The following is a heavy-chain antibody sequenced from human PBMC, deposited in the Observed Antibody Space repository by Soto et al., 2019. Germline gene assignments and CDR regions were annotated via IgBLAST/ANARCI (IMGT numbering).Heavy chain of an antibody. V-gene: IGHV4-39*01. J-gene: IGHJ4*02. D-gene: IGHD1-26*01. CDR1: DDSISSSYYY. CDR3: ARQETSGNFDY. CDR2: IYYRGNT. Sequence: SETLSLTCTVSDDSISSSYYYWGWIRQPPGKGLEFIGSIYYRGNTYYNPSLKSRVTISVDTSKNQFSLKVTSVTAADTAVYYCARQETSGNFDYWGQGTLVTVS.